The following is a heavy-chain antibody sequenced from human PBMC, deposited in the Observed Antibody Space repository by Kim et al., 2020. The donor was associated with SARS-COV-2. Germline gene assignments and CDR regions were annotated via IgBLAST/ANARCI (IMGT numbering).Heavy chain of an antibody. D-gene: IGHD5-12*01. J-gene: IGHJ6*02. Sequence: YANSVKGRFTIARDNSKNTLYLQMGSLRAEDMAVYYCARWLRGYYYYDMDVWGQGTTVTVSS. V-gene: IGHV3-64*01. CDR3: ARWLRGYYYYDMDV.